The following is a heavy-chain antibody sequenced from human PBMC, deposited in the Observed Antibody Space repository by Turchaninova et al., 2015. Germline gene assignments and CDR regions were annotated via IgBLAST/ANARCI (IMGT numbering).Heavy chain of an antibody. Sequence: QVQLVESGGGVVKPGRSLRVSSAASGCTVSSYAMHWVRQAPGKGLEWVAVISYDGSNKYYADSVKGRFTISRDNSKNTLYLQMNSLRAEDTAVYYCARVDKGVKVGYYGMDVWGQGTTVTVSS. CDR2: ISYDGSNK. D-gene: IGHD3-22*01. CDR3: ARVDKGVKVGYYGMDV. V-gene: IGHV3-30-3*01. J-gene: IGHJ6*02. CDR1: GCTVSSYA.